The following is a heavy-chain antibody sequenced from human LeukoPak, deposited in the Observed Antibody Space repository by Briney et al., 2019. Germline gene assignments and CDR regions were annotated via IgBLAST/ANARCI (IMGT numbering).Heavy chain of an antibody. V-gene: IGHV1-18*01. J-gene: IGHJ4*02. Sequence: GASVKVSCKASGYTFTHHGISWVRQAPGQGLEWMGWISCYNGDTMYAQNVQGRVTMTTDTSTRTAYIELRSLRSDDTAMYYCARDPSNSSGYHAHFDSWGQETLVTVSS. CDR3: ARDPSNSSGYHAHFDS. D-gene: IGHD3-22*01. CDR1: GYTFTHHG. CDR2: ISCYNGDT.